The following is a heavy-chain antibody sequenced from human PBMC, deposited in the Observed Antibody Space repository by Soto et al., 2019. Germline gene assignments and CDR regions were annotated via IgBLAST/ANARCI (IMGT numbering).Heavy chain of an antibody. CDR1: GGSISSGGYY. J-gene: IGHJ4*02. D-gene: IGHD3-16*02. Sequence: SETLSLTCTVSGGSISSGGYYWSWIRQHPGKGLEWIGYIYYSGSTYYNPSLKSRVTISVDTSKNQFSLKLSSVTAADTAVYYCARVGTVNLGELSPSVLFDYWGQGTLVTVSS. CDR3: ARVGTVNLGELSPSVLFDY. V-gene: IGHV4-31*03. CDR2: IYYSGST.